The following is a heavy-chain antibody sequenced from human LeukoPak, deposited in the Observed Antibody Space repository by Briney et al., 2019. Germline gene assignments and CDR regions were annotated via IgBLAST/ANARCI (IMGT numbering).Heavy chain of an antibody. Sequence: PGGSLRLSCAASGFTFSNYAMNWVRQAPGKGLEWVSAISGSGGSTYYADSVKGRFTISRDNSKNTLYLQMNSLRAEDTAVYYCANQGRLVWYYFDYWGQGTLVTVSS. CDR1: GFTFSNYA. D-gene: IGHD6-19*01. V-gene: IGHV3-23*01. J-gene: IGHJ4*02. CDR2: ISGSGGST. CDR3: ANQGRLVWYYFDY.